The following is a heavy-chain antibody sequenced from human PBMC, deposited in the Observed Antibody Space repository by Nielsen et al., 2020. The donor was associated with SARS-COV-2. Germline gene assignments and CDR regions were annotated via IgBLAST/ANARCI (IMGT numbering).Heavy chain of an antibody. Sequence: GESLKIPCAASGFTFSSYSMNWVRQAPGKGLEWVSYISSSSSTIYYADPVKGRFTISRDNAKNPLYLQMNSLRDEDTAVYYCARDQLELPAGYYYYMDVWGKGTTVTVSS. CDR2: ISSSSSTI. V-gene: IGHV3-48*02. D-gene: IGHD1-7*01. CDR1: GFTFSSYS. CDR3: ARDQLELPAGYYYYMDV. J-gene: IGHJ6*03.